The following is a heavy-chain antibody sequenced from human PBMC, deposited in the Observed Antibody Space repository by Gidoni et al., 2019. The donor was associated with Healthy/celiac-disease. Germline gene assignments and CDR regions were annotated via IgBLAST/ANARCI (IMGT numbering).Heavy chain of an antibody. CDR2: SYPGDSDT. V-gene: IGHV5-51*03. CDR1: GYSFTTYW. CDR3: ARRHSYGDFDY. Sequence: EVQLVQSGAVVNRPGASLKISCTGSGYSFTTYWIGWVRQMPGKGLEWMGISYPGDSDTRYSPSFQGQVTISADKSISTAYLQWSSLKASDTAMYYCARRHSYGDFDYWGQGTLVTVSS. D-gene: IGHD5-18*01. J-gene: IGHJ4*02.